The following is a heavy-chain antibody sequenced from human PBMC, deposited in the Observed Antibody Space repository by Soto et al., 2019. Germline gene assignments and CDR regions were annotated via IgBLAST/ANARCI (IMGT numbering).Heavy chain of an antibody. D-gene: IGHD5-12*01. CDR3: AKDHGGYGYYFDY. V-gene: IGHV3-23*01. CDR1: GFTFSTYA. CDR2: ISGSGGYT. Sequence: GGSLRLSCAVSGFTFSTYAMSWVRQTPGKGLEWVSAISGSGGYTYYADSVKGRFIISRDNSKNTLYLQMKTLRAEDTAIYYCAKDHGGYGYYFDYWGQGTLVTVSS. J-gene: IGHJ4*02.